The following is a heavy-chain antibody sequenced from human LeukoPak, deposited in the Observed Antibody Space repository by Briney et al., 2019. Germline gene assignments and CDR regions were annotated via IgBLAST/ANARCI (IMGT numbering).Heavy chain of an antibody. Sequence: GGSLRLSCTASGFTFSRYAMHWVRQPPGKGLEWVAVISYDGNDKYSADSVKGRFTISRDNSKNTLYLQMNSLRAEDTALYYCANPGGYSYGSGYALDIWGQGTMVTVSS. CDR2: ISYDGNDK. J-gene: IGHJ3*02. CDR1: GFTFSRYA. D-gene: IGHD5-18*01. CDR3: ANPGGYSYGSGYALDI. V-gene: IGHV3-30-3*01.